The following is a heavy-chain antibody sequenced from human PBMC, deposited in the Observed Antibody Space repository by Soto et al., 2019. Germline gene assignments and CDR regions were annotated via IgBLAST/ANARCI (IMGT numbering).Heavy chain of an antibody. J-gene: IGHJ4*02. Sequence: LRLSSTASGFTFRSYIMNWVRQAPGKGLEWISTITADGGRTFYADSVKGRFTISRDNYKNTLYLHMDNLRVEDTALYYCEKDRGGSGCPEFGSWGQGTPVNVSS. CDR2: ITADGGRT. CDR3: EKDRGGSGCPEFGS. CDR1: GFTFRSYI. D-gene: IGHD6-19*01. V-gene: IGHV3-23*01.